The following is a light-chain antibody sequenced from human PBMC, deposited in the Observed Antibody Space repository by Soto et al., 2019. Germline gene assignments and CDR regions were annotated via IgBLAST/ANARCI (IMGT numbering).Light chain of an antibody. CDR2: EVT. Sequence: QSVLTQPPSASGSPGQSLTISCTGTSSDVGFYNFASWYQQRPGKAPKLVIYEVTKRPSGVPDGFSGSKSGSTASLTVSGLQADDEADYYCASYAGTKLFVFGSGTKVTVL. V-gene: IGLV2-8*01. J-gene: IGLJ1*01. CDR1: SSDVGFYNF. CDR3: ASYAGTKLFV.